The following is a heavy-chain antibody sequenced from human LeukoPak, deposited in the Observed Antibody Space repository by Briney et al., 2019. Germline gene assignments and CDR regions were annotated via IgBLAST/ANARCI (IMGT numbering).Heavy chain of an antibody. J-gene: IGHJ4*02. Sequence: SETLSLTCTVSGGSISSGDYYWSWIRQPPGKGLEWIGYIFYSGSTSYNPSLKSRVTISIDTSKNQFSLKLSSVTAADTAVYHCARARGTAVVFDYWGQGSLVTVSS. CDR3: ARARGTAVVFDY. D-gene: IGHD5-18*01. CDR1: GGSISSGDYY. CDR2: IFYSGST. V-gene: IGHV4-30-4*01.